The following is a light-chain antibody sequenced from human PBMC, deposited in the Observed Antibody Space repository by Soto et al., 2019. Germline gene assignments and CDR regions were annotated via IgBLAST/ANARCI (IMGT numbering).Light chain of an antibody. CDR1: SSDVGGYNY. V-gene: IGLV2-14*01. J-gene: IGLJ1*01. Sequence: QSVLTQPASVSGSPGQSITISCTGTSSDVGGYNYVSWYQQHPGKAPKLMIYDVSNRPSGVSNRFSGSKSGNTASLTIPGLQAEDGADYYCSSYTSSSTRVFGTGT. CDR3: SSYTSSSTRV. CDR2: DVS.